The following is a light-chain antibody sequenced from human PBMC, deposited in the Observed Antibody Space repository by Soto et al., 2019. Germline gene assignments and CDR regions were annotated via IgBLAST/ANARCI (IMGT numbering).Light chain of an antibody. Sequence: SVRTRAASGSGAAVQSRGISCSGTTSDIGGDNFVSWYQHHPGKVPKLIIYEFNHRPSGVSDRFSGSKSGNTASLTISGLQAEDEADYYCSLFTRTSTYVFGTGTTV. CDR1: TSDIGGDNF. CDR3: SLFTRTSTYV. V-gene: IGLV2-14*01. CDR2: EFN. J-gene: IGLJ1*01.